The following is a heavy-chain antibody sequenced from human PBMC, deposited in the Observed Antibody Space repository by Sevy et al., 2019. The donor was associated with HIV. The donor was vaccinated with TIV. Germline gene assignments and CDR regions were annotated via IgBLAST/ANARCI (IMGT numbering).Heavy chain of an antibody. D-gene: IGHD6-13*01. CDR2: IYPGDSDT. CDR3: ARGPSIAVAGTYTPGYYYYYYMDV. J-gene: IGHJ6*03. V-gene: IGHV5-51*01. CDR1: GYSFTSYW. Sequence: GESLKISCKGSGYSFTSYWIGWVRQMPGKGLEWMGIIYPGDSDTRYSPSFQGQVTISADKSISTAYLQWSSLKASDTAMYYCARGPSIAVAGTYTPGYYYYYYMDVWGKGTTVTVSS.